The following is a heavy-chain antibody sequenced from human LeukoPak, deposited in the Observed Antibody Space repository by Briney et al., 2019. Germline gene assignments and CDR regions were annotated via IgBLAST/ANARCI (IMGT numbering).Heavy chain of an antibody. CDR1: GFTFDDYA. D-gene: IGHD7-27*01. Sequence: GGSLRLSCAASGFTFDDYAMHWVRQAPGKGLEWVSGISWNSGSIGYADSVKGRFTISRDNAKNSLYLQMNSLRAEDMALYYCAKAGTGGARSRDAFDIWGQGTMVTVSS. V-gene: IGHV3-9*03. J-gene: IGHJ3*02. CDR3: AKAGTGGARSRDAFDI. CDR2: ISWNSGSI.